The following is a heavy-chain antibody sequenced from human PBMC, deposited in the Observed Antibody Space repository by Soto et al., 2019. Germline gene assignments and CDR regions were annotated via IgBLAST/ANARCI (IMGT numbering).Heavy chain of an antibody. CDR1: GYTLTSYD. CDR2: MNPNSGNT. Sequence: ASVEVCCEESGYTLTSYDINWVRQANGQGLEWMGWMNPNSGNTGYAQKFQGRVTMTRNTSISTAYMELSSLRSEDTAVYYCARVGNYGDSYAFDIWGQGTMVTVSS. J-gene: IGHJ3*02. CDR3: ARVGNYGDSYAFDI. D-gene: IGHD4-17*01. V-gene: IGHV1-8*01.